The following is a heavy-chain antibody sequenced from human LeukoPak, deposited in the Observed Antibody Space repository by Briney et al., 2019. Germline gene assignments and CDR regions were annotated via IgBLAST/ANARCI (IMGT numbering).Heavy chain of an antibody. CDR3: ARRPGIEMADSVKAYYFDY. CDR1: GFTFSSYA. Sequence: PGGSLRLSCAASGFTFSSYAMHWVRQAPGKGLEWVAVLSYDGSEKDYTESVKGRFTISGDNSKNTLYLQLNSLRAEDTAVYFCARRPGIEMADSVKAYYFDYWGQGTLVTVSS. CDR2: LSYDGSEK. J-gene: IGHJ4*02. V-gene: IGHV3-30*04. D-gene: IGHD6-19*01.